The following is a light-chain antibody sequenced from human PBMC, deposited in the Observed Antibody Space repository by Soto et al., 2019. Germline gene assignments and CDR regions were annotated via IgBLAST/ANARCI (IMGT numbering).Light chain of an antibody. CDR2: GNT. CDR3: QSYDNTLSGPIYV. V-gene: IGLV1-40*01. J-gene: IGLJ1*01. Sequence: QCVLTQPPSVSGALGQRVTISCTGITSNIGAGYDVHWYQLLPGRAPKLLIYGNTNRPSGVPDRFSGSKSATSASLAITGLQAEDEAIYYCQSYDNTLSGPIYVFGTGTKVTVL. CDR1: TSNIGAGYD.